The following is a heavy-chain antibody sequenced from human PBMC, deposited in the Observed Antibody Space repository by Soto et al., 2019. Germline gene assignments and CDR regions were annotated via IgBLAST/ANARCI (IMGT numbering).Heavy chain of an antibody. CDR1: GYSISSGYY. Sequence: SETLSLTCAVSGYSISSGYYWGWIRQPPGKGLEWIGSIYHSGSTYYNPSLKSRVTISVDTSKNQFPLKLSSVTAADTAVYYCARDIALERTGGWNWFDPWGQGTLVTVSS. D-gene: IGHD1-1*01. CDR3: ARDIALERTGGWNWFDP. V-gene: IGHV4-38-2*02. CDR2: IYHSGST. J-gene: IGHJ5*02.